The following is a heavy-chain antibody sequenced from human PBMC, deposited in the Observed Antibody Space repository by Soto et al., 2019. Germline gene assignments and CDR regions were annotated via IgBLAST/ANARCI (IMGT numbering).Heavy chain of an antibody. D-gene: IGHD1-1*01. Sequence: GESLKISCAASGFTVSSNYMSWVRQAPGKGLEWVSVIYSGGSTYYADSVKGRFTISRDNSKNTLYLQMNSLRAEDTAVYYCARASPIYTTGTTYYFDYWGQGTLVTVSS. J-gene: IGHJ4*02. V-gene: IGHV3-66*01. CDR3: ARASPIYTTGTTYYFDY. CDR1: GFTVSSNY. CDR2: IYSGGST.